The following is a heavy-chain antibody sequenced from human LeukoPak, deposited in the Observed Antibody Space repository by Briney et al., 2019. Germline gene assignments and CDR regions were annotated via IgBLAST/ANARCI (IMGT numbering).Heavy chain of an antibody. Sequence: ASVKVSCKASGYTFTSYYMHWVRQAPGQGLEWMGIINPSDGSTTYAQKFQGRVTMTRDTSTSTVYMELSSLRSEDTAAYYCATDGRSYDSSAYYYFDYWGLGTLVTVSS. V-gene: IGHV1-46*01. D-gene: IGHD3-22*01. J-gene: IGHJ4*02. CDR3: ATDGRSYDSSAYYYFDY. CDR2: INPSDGST. CDR1: GYTFTSYY.